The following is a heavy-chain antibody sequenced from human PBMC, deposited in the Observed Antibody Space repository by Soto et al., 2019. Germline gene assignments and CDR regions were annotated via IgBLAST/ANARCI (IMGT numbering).Heavy chain of an antibody. Sequence: VASVKVSCKASGYTFTSYAMHWVRQAPGQRLEWMGWINAGNGNTKYSQKFEGRVTITRDTSASTAYMELSSLRSEDTAVYYCASSFTAPAAIGYWGQGTLVTVSS. CDR1: GYTFTSYA. CDR2: INAGNGNT. J-gene: IGHJ4*02. V-gene: IGHV1-3*01. CDR3: ASSFTAPAAIGY. D-gene: IGHD2-2*02.